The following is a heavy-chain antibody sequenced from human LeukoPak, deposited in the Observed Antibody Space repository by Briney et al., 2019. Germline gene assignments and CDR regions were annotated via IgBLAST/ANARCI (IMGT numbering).Heavy chain of an antibody. CDR3: ARAHCSGGSCYGNYYYYYGMDV. CDR1: GFTFSSYG. Sequence: GRSLRLSCAASGFTFSSYGMHWVRQAPGKGLEWVAVIWYDGSNKYHADSVKGRFTISRDNSKNTLYLQMNSLRDEDTAVYYCARAHCSGGSCYGNYYYYYGMDVWGQGTTVTVSS. CDR2: IWYDGSNK. V-gene: IGHV3-33*01. J-gene: IGHJ6*02. D-gene: IGHD2-15*01.